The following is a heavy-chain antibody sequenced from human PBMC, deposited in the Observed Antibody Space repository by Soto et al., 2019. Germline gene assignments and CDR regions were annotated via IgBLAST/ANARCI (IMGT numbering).Heavy chain of an antibody. Sequence: GASVKVSCKASGYTFTSYGISWVRQAPGQGLEWMGWISAYNGNTNYAQKLQGRVTMTTDTSTSTAYMELRSLRSDDTAVYYCARPKYYYDSSGYYYEDAFDIWGQGTMVTVSS. V-gene: IGHV1-18*01. CDR1: GYTFTSYG. CDR2: ISAYNGNT. D-gene: IGHD3-22*01. CDR3: ARPKYYYDSSGYYYEDAFDI. J-gene: IGHJ3*02.